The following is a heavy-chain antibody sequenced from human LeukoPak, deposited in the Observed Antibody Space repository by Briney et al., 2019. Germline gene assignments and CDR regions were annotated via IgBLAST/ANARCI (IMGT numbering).Heavy chain of an antibody. D-gene: IGHD6-6*01. CDR2: LRFDGNNK. CDR1: GFTFSAYG. J-gene: IGHJ5*02. Sequence: GGSLRISCAASGFTFSAYGMHWVRQAPGKGLEWVAFLRFDGNNKYYTDSVKGRFTISRDNSKNTLYLQMHSLRPEDTAVYYCAKDFVYSSSTYKWFDAWGQGTLVTVSS. CDR3: AKDFVYSSSTYKWFDA. V-gene: IGHV3-30*02.